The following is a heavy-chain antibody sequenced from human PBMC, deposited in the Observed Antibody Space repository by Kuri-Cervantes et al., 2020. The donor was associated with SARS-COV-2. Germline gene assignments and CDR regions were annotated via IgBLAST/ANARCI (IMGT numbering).Heavy chain of an antibody. Sequence: GGSLRLSCAASGFTFSSYAMHWVRQAPGKGLEWVAVISYDGSNKYYADSVKGRFTISRDNAKNSLYLQMNSLRAEDTAVYYCARGPRVYDILTGYYCAFDIWGQGTMVTVSS. CDR1: GFTFSSYA. V-gene: IGHV3-30*04. J-gene: IGHJ3*02. CDR2: ISYDGSNK. D-gene: IGHD3-9*01. CDR3: ARGPRVYDILTGYYCAFDI.